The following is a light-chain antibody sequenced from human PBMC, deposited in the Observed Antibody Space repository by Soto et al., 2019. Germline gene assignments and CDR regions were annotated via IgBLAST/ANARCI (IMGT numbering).Light chain of an antibody. CDR2: DAS. Sequence: EIVLTQSPATLSLSPGERATLSCRASQSVSSYLAWYQQKPGQAPRLLIYDASHRATGSPARFSGSGSGTDFTLNISSLEPEDFAVYYCQQRSNWPLTFGGRTKVEIK. CDR1: QSVSSY. V-gene: IGKV3-11*01. CDR3: QQRSNWPLT. J-gene: IGKJ4*02.